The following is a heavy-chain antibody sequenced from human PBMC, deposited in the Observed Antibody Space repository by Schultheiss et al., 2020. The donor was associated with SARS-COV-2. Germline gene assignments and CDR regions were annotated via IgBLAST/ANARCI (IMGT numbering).Heavy chain of an antibody. D-gene: IGHD2-2*01. V-gene: IGHV4-59*08. CDR2: IYYSGSA. CDR3: ARRSSTSLNWFDP. CDR1: GGSIGTYY. Sequence: SETLSLTCTVSGGSIGTYYWSWIRQPPGKGLEWIGYIYYSGSANYNPSLKSRVTISVDTSKNQFSLKLSSVTAADTAVYYCARRSSTSLNWFDPWGQGTLVTVSS. J-gene: IGHJ5*02.